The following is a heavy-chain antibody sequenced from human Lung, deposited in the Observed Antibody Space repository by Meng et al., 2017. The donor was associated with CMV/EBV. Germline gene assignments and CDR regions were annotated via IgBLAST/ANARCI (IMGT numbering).Heavy chain of an antibody. CDR1: GGSFSGYY. D-gene: IGHD3-3*01. J-gene: IGHJ6*02. CDR2: INHSGST. Sequence: SXAVYGGSFSGYYWSWIRQPPGKGLEWIGEINHSGSTNYNPSLKSRVTISVDTSKNQFPLKLSSVTAADTAVYYCARGRGFWSGSRYYYYGMDVWGQGXTVTVSS. CDR3: ARGRGFWSGSRYYYYGMDV. V-gene: IGHV4-34*01.